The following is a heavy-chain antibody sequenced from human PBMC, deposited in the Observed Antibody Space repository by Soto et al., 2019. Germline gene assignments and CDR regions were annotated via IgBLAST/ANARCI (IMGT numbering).Heavy chain of an antibody. V-gene: IGHV3-30-3*01. CDR3: ARDRYEFWSGYLLYYYYYGMDV. CDR2: ISYDGSNK. Sequence: QVQLVESGGGVVQPGRSLRLSCAASGFTFSSYAMHWVSQAPGKGLEWVAVISYDGSNKYYADSVKGRFTISRDNSKNTLYLQMNSLRAEDTAVYYCARDRYEFWSGYLLYYYYYGMDVWGQGTTVTVSS. J-gene: IGHJ6*02. CDR1: GFTFSSYA. D-gene: IGHD3-3*01.